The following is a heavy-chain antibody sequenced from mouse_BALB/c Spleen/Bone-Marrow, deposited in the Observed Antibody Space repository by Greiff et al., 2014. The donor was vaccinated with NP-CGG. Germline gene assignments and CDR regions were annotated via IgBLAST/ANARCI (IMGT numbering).Heavy chain of an antibody. J-gene: IGHJ3*01. CDR2: IYPYNGNT. CDR1: GYTFTDYN. CDR3: ARGVYYDYDVWFAN. D-gene: IGHD2-4*01. V-gene: IGHV1S29*02. Sequence: EVQLQQSGPELVKPGASVKISCKASGYTFTDYNMHWVKQNHGKSLEWIGYIYPYNGNTGYNQKLKSKATLTVDDSSSTAYMELRSLTSEDSAVYHCARGVYYDYDVWFANWGQGTLVTVSA.